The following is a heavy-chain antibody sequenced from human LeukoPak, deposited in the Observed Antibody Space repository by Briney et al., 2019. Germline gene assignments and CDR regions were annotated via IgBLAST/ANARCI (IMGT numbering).Heavy chain of an antibody. Sequence: VRFTISRDNSKNTLYLQMDSLRAEDTAVYYCAKVAAAVADTRTDYWGQGTLVTVSS. J-gene: IGHJ4*02. V-gene: IGHV3-23*01. CDR3: AKVAAAVADTRTDY. D-gene: IGHD6-25*01.